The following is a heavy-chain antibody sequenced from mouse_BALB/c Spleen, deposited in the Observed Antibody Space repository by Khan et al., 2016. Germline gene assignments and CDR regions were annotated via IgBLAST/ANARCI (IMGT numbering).Heavy chain of an antibody. Sequence: EVQLQESGPDLVKPSQSLSLTCTVTGYSIPSHYSWHWIRHFPGNKLEWMGYIHYSGSTNYNPSLKSRISITRDTSKNQFFLQLNSVTTEDTATXYCATSSSGYWYYFDYWGQGTPLTGSS. J-gene: IGHJ2*01. CDR1: GYSIPSHYS. D-gene: IGHD3-1*01. CDR3: ATSSSGYWYYFDY. CDR2: IHYSGST. V-gene: IGHV3-1*02.